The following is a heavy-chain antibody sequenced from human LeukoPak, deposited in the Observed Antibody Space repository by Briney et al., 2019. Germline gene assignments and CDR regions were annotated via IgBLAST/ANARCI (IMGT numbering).Heavy chain of an antibody. CDR1: GGTFSSYA. Sequence: ASVNVSCKASGGTFSSYAISWVRQAPGQGLEWMGWINTNTGNPTYAQGFTGRFVFSLDTSVSTAYLQISSLKAEDTSVYYCARAGYDFWSGYPNYFDYWAREPWSPSPQ. J-gene: IGHJ4*02. CDR2: INTNTGNP. V-gene: IGHV7-4-1*02. D-gene: IGHD3-3*01. CDR3: ARAGYDFWSGYPNYFDY.